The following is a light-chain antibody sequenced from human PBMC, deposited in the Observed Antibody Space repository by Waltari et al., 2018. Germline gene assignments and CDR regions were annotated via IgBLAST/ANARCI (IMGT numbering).Light chain of an antibody. CDR2: SNN. Sequence: QSVLTQPPSASGTPGQRVTISCSGSSSNIGSNTVNWYQQLPGTAPKLLIYSNNQLPSGVPDRFSGSKSGTSASLAISGRQSEDEADYYCAAWDDSLKGVFGGGTKLTVL. CDR1: SSNIGSNT. V-gene: IGLV1-44*01. J-gene: IGLJ3*02. CDR3: AAWDDSLKGV.